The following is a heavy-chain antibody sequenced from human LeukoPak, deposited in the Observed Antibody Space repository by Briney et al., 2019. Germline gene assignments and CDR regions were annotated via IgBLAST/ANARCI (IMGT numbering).Heavy chain of an antibody. D-gene: IGHD3-22*01. CDR3: ARDNYDSSGFT. CDR2: IYSGGGT. Sequence: GGSLRLSCAASEFTFTNYAMSWVRQAPGKGLEWVSIIYSGGGTRYADSVKGRFTISRDNSRNILYLQMNSLRAEDTALYYCARDNYDSSGFTWGQGTLVTVSS. J-gene: IGHJ4*02. V-gene: IGHV3-53*01. CDR1: EFTFTNYA.